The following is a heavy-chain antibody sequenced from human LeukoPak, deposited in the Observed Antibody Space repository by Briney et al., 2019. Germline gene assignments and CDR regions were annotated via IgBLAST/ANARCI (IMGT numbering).Heavy chain of an antibody. Sequence: SETLSLTCTVSGGSLSSSSYYWGWLRQPPGTGLEWIGSIYYSGSTYYNPSLKSRVTISVDTSKNQFSLKLSSVTAADTAVYYCARHSSSSWYERLRDLDYWGQGTLVTVSS. CDR2: IYYSGST. V-gene: IGHV4-39*01. CDR3: ARHSSSSWYERLRDLDY. D-gene: IGHD6-13*01. CDR1: GGSLSSSSYY. J-gene: IGHJ4*02.